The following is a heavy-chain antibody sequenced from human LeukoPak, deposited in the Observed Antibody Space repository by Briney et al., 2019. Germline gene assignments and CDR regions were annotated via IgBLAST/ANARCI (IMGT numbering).Heavy chain of an antibody. CDR2: INPNSGGT. CDR3: ARGGGSGYPHDY. CDR1: GYTFTGYY. V-gene: IGHV1-2*02. Sequence: ASVTVSFKSSGYTFTGYYMHWVRQAPGQGLEWMGLINPNSGGTNYAQKFQGRVTMTRDTSISTAYMELSRLRSDDTAVYYCARGGGSGYPHDYWGQGTLVTVSP. D-gene: IGHD3-22*01. J-gene: IGHJ4*02.